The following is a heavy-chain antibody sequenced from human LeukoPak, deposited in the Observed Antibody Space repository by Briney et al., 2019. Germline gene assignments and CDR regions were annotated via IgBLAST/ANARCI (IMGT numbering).Heavy chain of an antibody. V-gene: IGHV4-39*01. J-gene: IGHJ6*02. D-gene: IGHD3-22*01. CDR3: ARGNYDSSGYYRNYYYYGMDV. Sequence: SETLSLTCTVSGGSISSSSYYWGWIRQPPGKGLEWIGSIYYSGSTYYNPSLKSRVTISVDTSKNQFSLKLSSVTAADTAVYYCARGNYDSSGYYRNYYYYGMDVWGQGTTVTVSS. CDR2: IYYSGST. CDR1: GGSISSSSYY.